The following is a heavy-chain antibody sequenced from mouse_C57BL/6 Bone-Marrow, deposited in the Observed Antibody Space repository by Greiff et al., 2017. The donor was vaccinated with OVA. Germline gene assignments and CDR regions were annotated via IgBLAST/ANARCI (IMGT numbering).Heavy chain of an antibody. J-gene: IGHJ4*01. V-gene: IGHV1-72*01. CDR2: IDPNSGGT. CDR3: ARRSYYDYDRGGYYAMDY. D-gene: IGHD2-4*01. CDR1: GYTFTDYY. Sequence: QVQLQQSGAELVKPGASVKISCKASGYTFTDYYINWVKQRPGQGLEWIGRIDPNSGGTKYNEKFKSKATLTVDKPSSTAYMQLSSLTSEDSAVYYCARRSYYDYDRGGYYAMDYWGQGTSVTVSS.